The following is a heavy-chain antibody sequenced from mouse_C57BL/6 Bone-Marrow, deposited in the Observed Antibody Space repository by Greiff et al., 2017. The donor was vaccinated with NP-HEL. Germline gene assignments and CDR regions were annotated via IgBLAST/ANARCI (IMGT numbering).Heavy chain of an antibody. D-gene: IGHD2-4*01. J-gene: IGHJ1*03. CDR2: IWRGGST. Sequence: QVQLQQSGPGLVQPSQSLSITCTVSGFSLTSYGVHWVRQSPGKGLEWLGVIWRGGSTDYNAAFMSRLSITKDNSKSQVFFKMNSLQADDTAIYYCAKNSYDYDGDWYFDVWGTGTTVTVSS. CDR1: GFSLTSYG. CDR3: AKNSYDYDGDWYFDV. V-gene: IGHV2-5*01.